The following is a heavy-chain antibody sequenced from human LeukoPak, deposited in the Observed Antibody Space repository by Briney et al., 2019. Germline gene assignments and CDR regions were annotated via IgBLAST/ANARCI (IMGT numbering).Heavy chain of an antibody. D-gene: IGHD1-1*01. CDR3: ARNWNALSYYYYYMDV. CDR2: IYHSGST. V-gene: IGHV4-38-2*01. CDR1: GYSISSGYY. Sequence: SVTLSLTCAVSGYSISSGYYWGWIRQPPGKGMEWIGSIYHSGSTYYNPSLKRRVTISVDTSKNQFYLKLSSVTEADTAVYYCARNWNALSYYYYYMDVWGKGTMVTVSS. J-gene: IGHJ6*03.